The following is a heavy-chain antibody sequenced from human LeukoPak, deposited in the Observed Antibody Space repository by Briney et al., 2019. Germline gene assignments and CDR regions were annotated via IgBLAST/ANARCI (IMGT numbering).Heavy chain of an antibody. CDR1: GGSISSSSYF. D-gene: IGHD3-10*01. J-gene: IGHJ6*02. CDR3: ARTIIIPRYYGFDV. Sequence: SETLSLTCTVSGGSISSSSYFWAWIRQPPGKGLEWIGTIYYSGGSYYNLSLKSRVTISVDTSKNQFSLKLSSVTAADTAVYYCARTIIIPRYYGFDVWGQGTTVTVSS. CDR2: IYYSGGS. V-gene: IGHV4-39*07.